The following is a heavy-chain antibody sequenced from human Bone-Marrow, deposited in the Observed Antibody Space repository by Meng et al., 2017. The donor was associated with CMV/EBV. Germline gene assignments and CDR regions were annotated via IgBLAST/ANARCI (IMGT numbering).Heavy chain of an antibody. V-gene: IGHV4-34*01. J-gene: IGHJ4*02. D-gene: IGHD3-10*01. CDR1: GGSFSGYY. Sequence: ETLSLTCAVYGGSFSGYYWSWIRQPPGKGLEWIGEINHSGSTNYNPSLKSRVTISVDTSKNQFSLKLSSVTAADTAVYYCARVPFMVRGTFDYWGQGTLVTVSS. CDR2: INHSGST. CDR3: ARVPFMVRGTFDY.